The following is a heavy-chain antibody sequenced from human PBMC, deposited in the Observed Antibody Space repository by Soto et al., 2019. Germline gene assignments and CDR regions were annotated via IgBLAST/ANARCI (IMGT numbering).Heavy chain of an antibody. D-gene: IGHD3-16*01. V-gene: IGHV1-18*01. Sequence: QVHLVQSGGEMKKLGASVKVSCKASGYTFTDFGISWVRQAPGQGLEWMGWISGFDGDRNYAQKFQGRVTLTTDTSATTAYMELRRLTSDDAAIYYSARDYDRWGEDWFDPWGQGTLVTVSS. CDR1: GYTFTDFG. CDR3: ARDYDRWGEDWFDP. CDR2: ISGFDGDR. J-gene: IGHJ5*02.